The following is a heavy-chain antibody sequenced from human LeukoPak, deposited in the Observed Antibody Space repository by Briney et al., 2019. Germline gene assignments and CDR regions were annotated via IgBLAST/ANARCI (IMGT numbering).Heavy chain of an antibody. CDR1: GFSFSAFS. J-gene: IGHJ3*01. V-gene: IGHV3-48*04. CDR3: VRDSSQVDDAFDL. CDR2: ISATSGIK. D-gene: IGHD1-1*01. Sequence: QAGGSLRLSCAASGFSFSAFSMNWVRQAPGKGLEWVSYISATSGIKYYADSLKGRFTISRDNSKKLLYLQINSLRAEDTAVYYCVRDSSQVDDAFDLWGQGTKVTVSS.